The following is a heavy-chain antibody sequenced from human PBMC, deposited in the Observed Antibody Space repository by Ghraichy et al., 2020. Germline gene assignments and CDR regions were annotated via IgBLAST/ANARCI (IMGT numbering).Heavy chain of an antibody. CDR1: GFTFSSYG. V-gene: IGHV3-30*02. CDR2: IRYDGSNK. CDR3: ATLYYDSSGQRWGFDY. D-gene: IGHD3-22*01. Sequence: GGPLRLSCAASGFTFSSYGMHWVRQAPGKGLEWVAFIRYDGSNKYYADSVKGRFTISRDNSKNTLYLQMNSLRAEDTAVYYCATLYYDSSGQRWGFDYWGQGTLVTVSS. J-gene: IGHJ4*02.